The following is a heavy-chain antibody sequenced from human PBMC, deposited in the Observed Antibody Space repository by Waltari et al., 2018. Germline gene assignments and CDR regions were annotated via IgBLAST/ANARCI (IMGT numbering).Heavy chain of an antibody. CDR2: IYHSGRT. V-gene: IGHV4-38-2*02. CDR3: TREEGGATDY. D-gene: IGHD1-26*01. CDR1: GSSISSGSY. Sequence: QVQLQESGPGLVKPSETLSLTCAVSGSSISSGSYWGWIRQPPGKGLAWIGTIYHSGRTFYNPSLKSRVTLSVDTSKNQFSLKLSSVTAADTAVYYCTREEGGATDYWGQGTLVTVSS. J-gene: IGHJ4*02.